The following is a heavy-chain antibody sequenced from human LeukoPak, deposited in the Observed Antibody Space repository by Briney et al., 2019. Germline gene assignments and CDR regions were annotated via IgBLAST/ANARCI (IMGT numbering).Heavy chain of an antibody. CDR1: GGSISSYY. CDR2: IYTSGST. J-gene: IGHJ4*02. Sequence: SETLSLTCTVSGGSISSYYWSWIRQPPGKGLEWIGYIYTSGSTNYNPSLKGRVTISVDTSKNQFSLKLSSVTAADTAVYYCARHIATQPYYFDYWGQGTLVTVSS. D-gene: IGHD2-21*01. V-gene: IGHV4-4*09. CDR3: ARHIATQPYYFDY.